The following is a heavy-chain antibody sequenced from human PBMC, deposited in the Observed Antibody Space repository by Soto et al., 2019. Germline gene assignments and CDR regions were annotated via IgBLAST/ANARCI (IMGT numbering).Heavy chain of an antibody. CDR1: GFTFSTYA. Sequence: EVQLLESGGGLVQPGGSLRLSCAASGFTFSTYAMSWVRQAPGKGLEWVSGISGSGGSTYYADSVKGRFTISRDNSNNTLYLQMSILRAEDTAVDYCAKDRKSGSGWYRDYWGQGTLVTVSS. CDR2: ISGSGGST. V-gene: IGHV3-23*01. J-gene: IGHJ4*02. D-gene: IGHD6-19*01. CDR3: AKDRKSGSGWYRDY.